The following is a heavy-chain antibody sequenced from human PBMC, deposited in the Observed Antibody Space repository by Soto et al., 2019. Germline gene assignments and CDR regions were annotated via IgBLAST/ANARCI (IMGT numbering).Heavy chain of an antibody. D-gene: IGHD3-10*01. CDR1: GGTFCSYA. J-gene: IGHJ3*02. V-gene: IGHV1-69*06. CDR3: ARGHSSSAGPGAFDI. CDR2: IIPIFGTA. Sequence: QVQLVQSGAEVKKPGSSVKVSCKASGGTFCSYAISWVRQARGQGLEWMGGIIPIFGTANYAQKFQGRVTTTADKSTSTAYMELSSLRSEDTAVYYCARGHSSSAGPGAFDIWGQGTMVTVSS.